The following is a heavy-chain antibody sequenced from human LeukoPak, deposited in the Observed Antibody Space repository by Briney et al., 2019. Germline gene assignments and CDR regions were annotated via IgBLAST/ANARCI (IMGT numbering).Heavy chain of an antibody. J-gene: IGHJ4*02. D-gene: IGHD5-18*01. Sequence: ASVKVSCKASGGTFSSYAISWVRQAPGQGLEWMGGIIPIFGTANYAQKFQGRVTITADKSTSTAYMKLSSLRSEDTAVYYCARDLGSVYGYLFDYWGQGTLVTVSS. CDR3: ARDLGSVYGYLFDY. V-gene: IGHV1-69*06. CDR2: IIPIFGTA. CDR1: GGTFSSYA.